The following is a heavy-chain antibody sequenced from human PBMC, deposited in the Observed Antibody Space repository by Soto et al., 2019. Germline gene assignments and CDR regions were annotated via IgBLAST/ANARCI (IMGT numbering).Heavy chain of an antibody. J-gene: IGHJ3*02. Sequence: EVQLVESGGGLVQPGRSLRLSCAASGFTFDDYAMHWVRQAPGKGLEWVSGISWNSGSIGYADPVKGRFTISRDNAKNSLYLQMNSLRAEDTALYYCAKARKQQLVLYAFDIWGQGTMVTVSS. V-gene: IGHV3-9*01. D-gene: IGHD6-13*01. CDR3: AKARKQQLVLYAFDI. CDR1: GFTFDDYA. CDR2: ISWNSGSI.